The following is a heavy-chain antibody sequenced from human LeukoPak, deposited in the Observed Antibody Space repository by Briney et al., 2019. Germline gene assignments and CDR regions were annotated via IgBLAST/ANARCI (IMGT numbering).Heavy chain of an antibody. V-gene: IGHV4-61*02. CDR3: ARVTGYMIEDQFDY. CDR2: ISSSGST. Sequence: SETLSLTCTVSGDSISSGDYYWSWIRQPAGKGLEWIGRISSSGSTNYNPSLKSRVTISIDTSKNQFSLRLSSVTAADTAVYYSARVTGYMIEDQFDYWGQGTLVTVSS. J-gene: IGHJ4*02. D-gene: IGHD3-22*01. CDR1: GDSISSGDYY.